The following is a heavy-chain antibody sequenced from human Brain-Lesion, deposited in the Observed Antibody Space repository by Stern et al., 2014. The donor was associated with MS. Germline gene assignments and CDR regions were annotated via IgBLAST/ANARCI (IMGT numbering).Heavy chain of an antibody. J-gene: IGHJ4*02. CDR3: ARAVRNXXLSEY. CDR1: GYTFSSYD. CDR2: MNPYSGNT. V-gene: IGHV1-8*01. D-gene: IGHD1-14*01. Sequence: VQLEESGAEVKKPGASVKVSCKASGYTFSSYDITWVRQASGHGLEWMGWMNPYSGNTGYAQKFKGRVSMTSDPSISTVYMELTSLTSDDTAVYFCARAVRNXXLSEYWGQGTLVTVSS.